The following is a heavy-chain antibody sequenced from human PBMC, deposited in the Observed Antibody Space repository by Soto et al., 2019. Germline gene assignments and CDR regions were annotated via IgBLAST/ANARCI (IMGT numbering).Heavy chain of an antibody. CDR3: ASRTGLAVDY. CDR2: INHSGST. D-gene: IGHD6-19*01. Sequence: SETLSLTCAVYGGSFSGYYWSWIRQPPGKGLEWIGEINHSGSTNYNPSLKSRVTISVDTSKNQFSLKLSSVTAADTAVYYCASRTGLAVDYWGQGTLVTVSS. V-gene: IGHV4-34*01. CDR1: GGSFSGYY. J-gene: IGHJ4*02.